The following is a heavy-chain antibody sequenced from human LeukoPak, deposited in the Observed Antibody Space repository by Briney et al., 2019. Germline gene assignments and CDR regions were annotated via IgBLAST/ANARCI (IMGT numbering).Heavy chain of an antibody. CDR3: ARDLVAVDATPLDS. V-gene: IGHV3-48*03. D-gene: IGHD2-15*01. CDR2: ISSSGSTK. J-gene: IGHJ4*02. CDR1: EVSFSSYE. Sequence: GGSLRLSCEASEVSFSSYEMNWVRQAPGKGLEWVSYISSSGSTKHYADSMKGRFTISRDNAKNSLYLQMNSLRAEDTAVYYCARDLVAVDATPLDSWGQGTLVTVSS.